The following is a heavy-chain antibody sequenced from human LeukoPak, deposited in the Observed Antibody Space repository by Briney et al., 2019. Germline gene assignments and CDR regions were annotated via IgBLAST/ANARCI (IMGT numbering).Heavy chain of an antibody. Sequence: PGGSLRLSCAASGFTFSDYYMSWIRQAPGKGLEWVSYISSSGSTIYYADSVKGRFTISRDNAKNSLYLQMNSLRAEDTAVYYCAREKRSGSYYDADYWGQGTLVTVSS. CDR3: AREKRSGSYYDADY. CDR1: GFTFSDYY. D-gene: IGHD1-26*01. CDR2: ISSSGSTI. V-gene: IGHV3-11*04. J-gene: IGHJ4*02.